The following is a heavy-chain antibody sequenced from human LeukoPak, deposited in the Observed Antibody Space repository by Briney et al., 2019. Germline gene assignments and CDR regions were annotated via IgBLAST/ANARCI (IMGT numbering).Heavy chain of an antibody. CDR2: IYSGGST. CDR1: GFTVSSNY. Sequence: GGSLRLSCAASGFTVSSNYMSWVRQAPGKGLEWVSVIYSGGSTYYADSVKGRFTISRDNSKNTLYLQMNSLRAEDTAVYYCAILSRATEFDCWGQGTLVTVSS. J-gene: IGHJ4*02. CDR3: AILSRATEFDC. V-gene: IGHV3-66*01. D-gene: IGHD1-26*01.